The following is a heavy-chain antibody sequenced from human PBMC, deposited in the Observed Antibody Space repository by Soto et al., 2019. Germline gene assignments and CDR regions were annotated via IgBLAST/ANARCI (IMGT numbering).Heavy chain of an antibody. D-gene: IGHD3-10*01. J-gene: IGHJ6*03. CDR1: GGSISSYY. CDR2: IYYSGST. CDR3: ARTYYYGSVRPPYYMDV. V-gene: IGHV4-59*12. Sequence: PSETLSLTCTVSGGSISSYYWSWIRQPPGKGLEWIGYIYYSGSTNYNPSLKSRVTISVDTSKNQFSLKLSSVTAADTAVYYCARTYYYGSVRPPYYMDVWGKGTTVTVSS.